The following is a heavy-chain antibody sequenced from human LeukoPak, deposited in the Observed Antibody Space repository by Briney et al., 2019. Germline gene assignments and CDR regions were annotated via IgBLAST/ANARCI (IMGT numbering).Heavy chain of an antibody. Sequence: GGSLRLSCAASGFTFTSYGMHWVCQAPGKGLEWVAVIWSDGTNKYYADSVKGRFAISRDDSKNMVYLQMNSLRVEDTAVYYCAKDIERGFDYTNSLDYWGQGTLVTVSS. CDR2: IWSDGTNK. CDR1: GFTFTSYG. CDR3: AKDIERGFDYTNSLDY. V-gene: IGHV3-33*06. J-gene: IGHJ4*02. D-gene: IGHD4-11*01.